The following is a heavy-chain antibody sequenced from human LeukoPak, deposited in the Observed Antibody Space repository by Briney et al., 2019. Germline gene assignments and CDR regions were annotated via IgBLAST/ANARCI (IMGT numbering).Heavy chain of an antibody. Sequence: PSGTLSLTCAVSGGSISSSNWWSWVRQSPGKGLEWIASIYHRGTTHYNPSLNSRVSISLDTSKNQFSLRMNSVTAADTAVYYCARDWAADTLRYFDLWGRGTLVTVSS. CDR1: GGSISSSNW. J-gene: IGHJ2*01. CDR2: IYHRGTT. CDR3: ARDWAADTLRYFDL. D-gene: IGHD6-13*01. V-gene: IGHV4-4*02.